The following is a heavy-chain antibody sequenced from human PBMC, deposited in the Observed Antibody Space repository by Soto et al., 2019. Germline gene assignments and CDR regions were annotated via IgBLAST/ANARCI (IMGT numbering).Heavy chain of an antibody. D-gene: IGHD4-17*01. CDR1: GDSITSSAW. V-gene: IGHV4-4*02. J-gene: IGHJ5*02. Sequence: SETLSLTCAVSGDSITSSAWWSCVRQPPGKGLEWIGEIYLGGTTNYNPSLKSRVTISVDKSKNQFSLKVRSVTAADTAVYYCARETYGDYVGYFDPWGQGIQVTVS. CDR2: IYLGGTT. CDR3: ARETYGDYVGYFDP.